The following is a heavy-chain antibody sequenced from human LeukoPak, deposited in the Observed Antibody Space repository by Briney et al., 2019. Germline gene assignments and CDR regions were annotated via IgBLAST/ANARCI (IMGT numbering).Heavy chain of an antibody. J-gene: IGHJ4*02. CDR2: INPNSGGT. D-gene: IGHD6-13*01. V-gene: IGHV1-2*02. Sequence: ASVKVSCKASGYTFTGYYMHWVRQAPGQGLEWMGWINPNSGGTNYAQKFQGRVTMTRDTSISTAYMELSRLRSDDTAVYYCARPRIAAAGRFDYWGQGTLVTVSS. CDR1: GYTFTGYY. CDR3: ARPRIAAAGRFDY.